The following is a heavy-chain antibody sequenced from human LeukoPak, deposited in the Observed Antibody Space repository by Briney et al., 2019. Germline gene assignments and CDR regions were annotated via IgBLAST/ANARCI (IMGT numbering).Heavy chain of an antibody. CDR3: AKQDFGYYYYYYMDV. Sequence: PGGSLRLSCAASGFTFSSYAMSWVRQAPGKGLEWVSAISGSGGSTYYADSVKGWFTISRDNSKNTLYLQMNSLRAEDTAVYYCAKQDFGYYYYYYMDVWGKGTTVTVSS. CDR2: ISGSGGST. J-gene: IGHJ6*03. V-gene: IGHV3-23*01. CDR1: GFTFSSYA. D-gene: IGHD2-15*01.